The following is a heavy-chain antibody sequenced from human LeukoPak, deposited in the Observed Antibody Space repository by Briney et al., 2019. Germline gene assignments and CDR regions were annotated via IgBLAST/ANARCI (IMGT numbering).Heavy chain of an antibody. J-gene: IGHJ6*03. Sequence: GASVKVSCKASGYTFTSYYMHWVRQAPGQGLEWMGIINPSGGSTSYAQKFQGRVTMTRDMSTSTVYMELSSLRSEDTAVYYCARAGNMTTVMTHYYYYYYMDVWGKGTTVTVSS. CDR1: GYTFTSYY. CDR2: INPSGGST. V-gene: IGHV1-46*01. D-gene: IGHD4-11*01. CDR3: ARAGNMTTVMTHYYYYYYMDV.